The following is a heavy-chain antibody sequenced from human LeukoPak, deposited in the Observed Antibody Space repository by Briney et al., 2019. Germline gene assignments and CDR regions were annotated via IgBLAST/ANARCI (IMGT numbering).Heavy chain of an antibody. CDR2: NNPNSCGT. CDR1: GYTFTRYY. V-gene: IGHV1-2*02. CDR3: ARETALGDYALLVF. D-gene: IGHD4-17*01. J-gene: IGHJ4*02. Sequence: GASVKVSCKASGYTFTRYYMHWVRQAPAQALEGMGWNNPNSCGTKYAQKFQGRVTMTRDTSIRAVYMELSRLRSDDTAVYYCARETALGDYALLVFWGEGALGTVSS.